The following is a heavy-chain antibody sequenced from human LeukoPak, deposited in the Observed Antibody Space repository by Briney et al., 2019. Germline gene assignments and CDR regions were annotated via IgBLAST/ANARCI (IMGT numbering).Heavy chain of an antibody. V-gene: IGHV1-46*01. D-gene: IGHD1-26*01. Sequence: ASVKVSCKTSGYTFTFYYIHWVRQAPGQGLEWMGIINPSGGSTSYAQKFQGRVTMTRDMSTSTVYMELSSLRSEDTAVYYCATARVSGSYGPDYWGQGTLVTVSS. CDR1: GYTFTFYY. CDR2: INPSGGST. J-gene: IGHJ4*02. CDR3: ATARVSGSYGPDY.